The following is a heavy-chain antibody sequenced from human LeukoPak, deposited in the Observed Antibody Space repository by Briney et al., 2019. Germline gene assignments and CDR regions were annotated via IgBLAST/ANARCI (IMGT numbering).Heavy chain of an antibody. CDR3: ARDLGVRGMDV. D-gene: IGHD2-21*01. CDR2: LYYTGTT. V-gene: IGHV4-31*11. CDR1: GGSFSSGGYS. Sequence: SETLSLTCAVYGGSFSSGGYSWSWIRQHPGKGLEWIGYLYYTGTTYYNPSLRSRIIISVDTSKTQFSLRLSSVSAADTAIYYCARDLGVRGMDVWGQGTTVTVSS. J-gene: IGHJ6*02.